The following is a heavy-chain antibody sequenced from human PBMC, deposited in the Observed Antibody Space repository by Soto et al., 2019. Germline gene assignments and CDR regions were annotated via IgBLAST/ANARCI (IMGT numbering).Heavy chain of an antibody. D-gene: IGHD2-15*01. Sequence: GASVKVSCKASGGTFSSYTISWVRQAPGQGLEWMGRIIPILGIANYAQKFQGRVTITADKSTSTAYMELSSLRSEDTAVYYCARDKVSGVGTLDVWGKGTTVTVSS. CDR2: IIPILGIA. CDR3: ARDKVSGVGTLDV. J-gene: IGHJ6*04. V-gene: IGHV1-69*04. CDR1: GGTFSSYT.